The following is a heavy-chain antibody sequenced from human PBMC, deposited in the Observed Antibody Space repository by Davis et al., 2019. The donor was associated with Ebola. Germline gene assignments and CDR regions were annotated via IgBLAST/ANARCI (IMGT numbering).Heavy chain of an antibody. Sequence: MPSETLSLTCTVSGGSISSSSYYWGWIRQPPGKGLEWIGSIYYSGSTYYNPSLKSRVTISVDTSKNQFSLKLSSVTAADTAVYYCARRLVTRERYYYYYYGMDVWGQGTTVTVSS. CDR2: IYYSGST. J-gene: IGHJ6*02. CDR3: ARRLVTRERYYYYYYGMDV. CDR1: GGSISSSSYY. D-gene: IGHD1-26*01. V-gene: IGHV4-39*01.